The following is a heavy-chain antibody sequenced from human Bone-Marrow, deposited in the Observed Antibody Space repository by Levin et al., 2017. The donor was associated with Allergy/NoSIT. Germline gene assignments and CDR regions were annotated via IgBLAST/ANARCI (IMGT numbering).Heavy chain of an antibody. V-gene: IGHV5-51*01. CDR3: ARLTYCSGGSCYSRGWFDP. J-gene: IGHJ5*02. CDR2: IYPGDSDT. Sequence: VASVKVSCKGSGYSFTSSWIGWVRQMPGKGLEWMGIIYPGDSDTTYSPSFQGQVTISADKSISTAYLQWSSLKASDTAVYYCARLTYCSGGSCYSRGWFDPWGQGTLVTVSS. D-gene: IGHD2-15*01. CDR1: GYSFTSSW.